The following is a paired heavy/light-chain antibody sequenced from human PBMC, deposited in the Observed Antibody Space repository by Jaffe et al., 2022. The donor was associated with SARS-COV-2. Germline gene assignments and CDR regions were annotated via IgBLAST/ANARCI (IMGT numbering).Heavy chain of an antibody. CDR1: GFTFRNYA. Sequence: ELRLLESGGDLVQPGGSLRLSCAASGFTFRNYAMSWVRQAPGKGLEWVSGISGSGDDTYHADSVKGRFTISRDSFKNEVYLQMNSLRAEDTAVYYCARGDIGALSASVFDPWGPGTQVTVS. J-gene: IGHJ5*02. D-gene: IGHD2-15*01. CDR2: ISGSGDDT. CDR3: ARGDIGALSASVFDP. V-gene: IGHV3-23*01.
Light chain of an antibody. Sequence: QSALTQPRSVSGSPGQSVTISCTGTSSDVGGYDYVSWYQQHPGKAPKLIISAVTMRPSGVPDRFSGSKFGNTASLTISGLQADDEADYYCCSYAASYTPVLFGGGTKLTVL. CDR3: CSYAASYTPVL. CDR1: SSDVGGYDY. CDR2: AVT. J-gene: IGLJ2*01. V-gene: IGLV2-11*01.